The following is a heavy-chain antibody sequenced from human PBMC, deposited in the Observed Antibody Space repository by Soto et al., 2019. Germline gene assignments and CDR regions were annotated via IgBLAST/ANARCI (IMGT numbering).Heavy chain of an antibody. CDR1: GYTFTGYY. V-gene: IGHV1-2*04. CDR2: INPNSGGT. D-gene: IGHD4-17*01. Sequence: ASVKVSCKASGYTFTGYYMHWVRQAPGQGLEWMGWINPNSGGTKYAQKFQGWVTMTRDTSISTAYMELSRLRSDDTAVYYGARDNHDYGDRFRNYYGRDVWGQGTTVTVSS. CDR3: ARDNHDYGDRFRNYYGRDV. J-gene: IGHJ6*02.